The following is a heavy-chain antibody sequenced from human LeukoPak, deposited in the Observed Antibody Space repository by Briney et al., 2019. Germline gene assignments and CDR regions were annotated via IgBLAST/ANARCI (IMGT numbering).Heavy chain of an antibody. J-gene: IGHJ4*02. CDR2: INHSGST. Sequence: SETVSLTCAVYGGSLSGYYWSWIRQPPGKGLEWIGEINHSGSTNYNPSLKSRVTISVDTSKNQFSLKLSSVTAADTAVYYCATGEQQWLDLPMCSYWGQRTVVTVSS. V-gene: IGHV4-34*01. CDR3: ATGEQQWLDLPMCSY. CDR1: GGSLSGYY. D-gene: IGHD6-19*01.